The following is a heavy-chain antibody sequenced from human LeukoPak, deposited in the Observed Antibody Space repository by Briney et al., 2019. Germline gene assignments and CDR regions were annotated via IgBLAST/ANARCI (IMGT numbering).Heavy chain of an antibody. J-gene: IGHJ4*02. Sequence: PSETLSLTCAVYGGSFSGYYWSWIRQPPGKGLEWIGEINHSGSTNYNPSLKSRVTTSVDTSKNQFSLKLSSVTAADTAVYYCARGVVYDFWGQGTLVTVSS. CDR1: GGSFSGYY. CDR2: INHSGST. D-gene: IGHD3-3*01. CDR3: ARGVVYDF. V-gene: IGHV4-34*01.